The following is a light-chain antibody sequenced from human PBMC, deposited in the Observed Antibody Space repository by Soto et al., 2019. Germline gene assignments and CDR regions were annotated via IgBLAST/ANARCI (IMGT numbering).Light chain of an antibody. V-gene: IGLV2-23*01. CDR2: EGG. Sequence: QSALTQPASVSGSPGQSITISCTGTSSDVGTYNLVSWYQQYPGKAPKLMIYEGGKRPSGVSNRFSGSKSGNTASLTISGLQAEDEADYYCCSYAGSSTHVFGIGTKVTVL. CDR3: CSYAGSSTHV. CDR1: SSDVGTYNL. J-gene: IGLJ1*01.